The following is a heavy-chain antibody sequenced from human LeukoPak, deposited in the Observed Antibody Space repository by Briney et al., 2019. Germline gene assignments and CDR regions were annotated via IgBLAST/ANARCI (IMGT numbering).Heavy chain of an antibody. CDR1: GFTFSSYA. V-gene: IGHV3-74*01. Sequence: GGSLRLSCAASGFTFSSYAMHWVRQAPGKGPVWVSHINNDGSRTDYADFVKGRFTISRDNAKNTLYLQMNGLRVDDTAIYYCARDLREWGQGTLVTVSS. CDR2: INNDGSRT. D-gene: IGHD1-26*01. J-gene: IGHJ4*02. CDR3: ARDLRE.